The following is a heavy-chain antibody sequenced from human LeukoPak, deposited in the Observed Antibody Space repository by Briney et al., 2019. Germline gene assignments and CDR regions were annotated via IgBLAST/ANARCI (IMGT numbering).Heavy chain of an antibody. CDR3: ARDVAEGQQLIQNYFDY. CDR1: GYTFTSYG. Sequence: GASVKVSCKASGYTFTSYGISWVRQAPGQGLEWMGWISAYNGKTNYAQKLQGRVTMTTDTSTSTAYMELRSLRSDDTAVYYCARDVAEGQQLIQNYFDYWGQGVLVTVSS. CDR2: ISAYNGKT. J-gene: IGHJ4*02. V-gene: IGHV1-18*01. D-gene: IGHD6-13*01.